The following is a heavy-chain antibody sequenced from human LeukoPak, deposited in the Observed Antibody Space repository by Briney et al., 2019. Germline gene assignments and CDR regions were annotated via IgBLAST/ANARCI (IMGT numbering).Heavy chain of an antibody. Sequence: GRSLRLSCAASGFTFSSYGMHWVRQAPGKGLEWVAVISYDGTKKYYADSVKGRFTISRDNLKNTLYLQMNSLRAEDTAVYYCAKEYYCGSGSYYNVAYWGQGTLVTVSS. V-gene: IGHV3-30*18. D-gene: IGHD3-10*01. CDR3: AKEYYCGSGSYYNVAY. CDR1: GFTFSSYG. J-gene: IGHJ4*02. CDR2: ISYDGTKK.